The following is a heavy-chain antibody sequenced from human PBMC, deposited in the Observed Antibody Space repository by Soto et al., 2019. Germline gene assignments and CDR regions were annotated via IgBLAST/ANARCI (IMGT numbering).Heavy chain of an antibody. V-gene: IGHV4-59*01. D-gene: IGHD2-2*01. CDR1: GGSISSYY. CDR2: IYYNVNT. Sequence: SETLSLTCTVSGGSISSYYWSWIRQPPGKGLEWIGYIYYNVNTNYNPSLKSRVTISVDTSKNQFSLKLSSVTAADTAVYYCARGRYQLLGPRWFDPWGQGTLVTVSS. J-gene: IGHJ5*02. CDR3: ARGRYQLLGPRWFDP.